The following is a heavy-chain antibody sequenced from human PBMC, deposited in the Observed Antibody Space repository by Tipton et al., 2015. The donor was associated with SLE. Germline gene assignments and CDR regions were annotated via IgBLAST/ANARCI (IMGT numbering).Heavy chain of an antibody. J-gene: IGHJ4*02. V-gene: IGHV4-39*07. CDR3: ARGLFGWELPY. CDR1: GGSISSTKYY. CDR2: IYYSGHT. D-gene: IGHD2-15*01. Sequence: TLSLTCTVSGGSISSTKYYWGWLRQPPGKGLEWIESIYYSGHTYYNPSLKSRVTISVDTSKNQFSLKLSSVTAADTAVYFCARGLFGWELPYWGQGTLVTVSS.